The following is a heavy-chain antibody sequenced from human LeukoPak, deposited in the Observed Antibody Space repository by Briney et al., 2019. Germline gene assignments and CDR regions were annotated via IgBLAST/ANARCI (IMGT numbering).Heavy chain of an antibody. Sequence: GGSLRLSCVASGFIFSNYGMTWVRQAPGEGLEWVSTISGDGRNTHYADSVKGRFTISRDNAKNSLYLQMNSLRAEDTAVYYCARSSRGYSYGSTNRATKPFDYWGRGTLVTVSS. CDR1: GFIFSNYG. D-gene: IGHD5-18*01. J-gene: IGHJ4*02. CDR2: ISGDGRNT. CDR3: ARSSRGYSYGSTNRATKPFDY. V-gene: IGHV3-21*04.